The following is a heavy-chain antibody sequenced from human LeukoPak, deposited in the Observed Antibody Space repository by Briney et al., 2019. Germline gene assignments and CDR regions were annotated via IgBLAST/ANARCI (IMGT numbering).Heavy chain of an antibody. J-gene: IGHJ4*02. D-gene: IGHD5-18*01. V-gene: IGHV4-59*11. Sequence: PSDTLALTCTVPRVSISSLYWSWIRQPPGKGLEWNRNIYYPGSTNYNPSLKSRVTKTVDTSKNQFSLKLSSVTAADTAVYYCARGRGYSYGSPLDYWGQGSLVTVSS. CDR3: ARGRGYSYGSPLDY. CDR1: RVSISSLY. CDR2: IYYPGST.